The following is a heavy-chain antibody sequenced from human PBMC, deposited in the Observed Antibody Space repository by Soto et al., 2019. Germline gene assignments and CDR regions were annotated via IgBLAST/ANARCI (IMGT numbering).Heavy chain of an antibody. CDR3: AGDDKGWLQSVYFDY. V-gene: IGHV1-18*04. CDR2: ISAYNGNT. D-gene: IGHD5-12*01. Sequence: QVQLVQSGAEVKKPGASVKVSCKASGYTFTSYGISWVRQAPGQGLEWMGWISAYNGNTNYAQKLQGRVTMTTDTSTSTGYMEVRSLRSDDTAVYYCAGDDKGWLQSVYFDYWGQGTLVTVSS. J-gene: IGHJ4*02. CDR1: GYTFTSYG.